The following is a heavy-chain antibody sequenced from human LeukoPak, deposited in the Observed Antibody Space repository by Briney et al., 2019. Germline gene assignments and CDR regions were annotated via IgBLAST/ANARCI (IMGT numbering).Heavy chain of an antibody. CDR1: GFTFSSYS. CDR3: ARADSYYDFWSTAYYFDY. V-gene: IGHV3-48*01. D-gene: IGHD3-3*01. CDR2: ISSSSGTI. J-gene: IGHJ4*02. Sequence: PGGSLRLSCAASGFTFSSYSMNWVRQAPWKGLEWVSYISSSSGTIYYADSVKGRFTISRDNAKNSLYLQMNSLRAEDTAVYYCARADSYYDFWSTAYYFDYWGQGTLVTVSS.